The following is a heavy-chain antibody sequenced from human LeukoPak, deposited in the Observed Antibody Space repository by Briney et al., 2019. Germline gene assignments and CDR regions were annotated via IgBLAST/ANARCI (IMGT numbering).Heavy chain of an antibody. J-gene: IGHJ4*02. V-gene: IGHV3-23*01. CDR3: ARDSFFLDYYDSSGYGGYDY. Sequence: PGGSLRLSCAASGFTFSSYAMSWVRQAPGKGLEWVSAISGSGGSTYYADSVKGRFTISRDNAKNSLYLQMNSLRDEDTAVYYCARDSFFLDYYDSSGYGGYDYWGQGTLVTVSS. CDR2: ISGSGGST. D-gene: IGHD3-22*01. CDR1: GFTFSSYA.